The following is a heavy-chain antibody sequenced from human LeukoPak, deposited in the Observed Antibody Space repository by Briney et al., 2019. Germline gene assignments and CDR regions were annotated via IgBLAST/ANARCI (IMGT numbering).Heavy chain of an antibody. J-gene: IGHJ4*02. CDR1: GVSIRSSGDY. V-gene: IGHV4-39*07. CDR2: IYYTETTPTT. D-gene: IGHD2-2*01. Sequence: SETLSLPCSVSGVSIRSSGDYWGWIRQSPGEGVGWIGSIYYTETTPTTSYNPSLRRRLTISVDTSKNQFSLKVTSVTAADTAIYYCARGLPNRSVVVVPAAFDYWGQGTRVTVSS. CDR3: ARGLPNRSVVVVPAAFDY.